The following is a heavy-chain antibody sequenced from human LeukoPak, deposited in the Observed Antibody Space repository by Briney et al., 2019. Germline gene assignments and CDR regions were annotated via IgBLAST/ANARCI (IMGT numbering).Heavy chain of an antibody. J-gene: IGHJ4*02. D-gene: IGHD1-26*01. V-gene: IGHV3-23*01. CDR1: GFTFSSYA. Sequence: GGSLRLSCAASGFTFSSYAMSWVRQAPGKGLEWVSAISGSGGSTYYADSVKGRFTISRDNSKNTLYLQMNSLRAEDTAVYYCAKARDIVGATTGFDYWGQGTLVTVSS. CDR3: AKARDIVGATTGFDY. CDR2: ISGSGGST.